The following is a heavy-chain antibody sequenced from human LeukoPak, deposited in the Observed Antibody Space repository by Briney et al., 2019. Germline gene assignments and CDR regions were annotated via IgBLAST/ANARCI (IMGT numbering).Heavy chain of an antibody. V-gene: IGHV3-7*01. CDR2: IKQDGSET. D-gene: IGHD2-21*01. CDR1: GFTFSNYW. J-gene: IGHJ4*02. CDR3: ARDQGIMFFNN. Sequence: GGSLRLSCAASGFTFSNYWMSWVRQAPGKGLEYVANIKQDGSETYYVDSVKGRFTISRDNAKSSLYLQMNSLRVEDTAVYYCARDQGIMFFNNWGQGTLVTVSS.